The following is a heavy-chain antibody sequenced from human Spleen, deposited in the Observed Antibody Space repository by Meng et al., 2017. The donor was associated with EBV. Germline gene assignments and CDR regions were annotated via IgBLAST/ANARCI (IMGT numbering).Heavy chain of an antibody. CDR2: IHHSGGT. Sequence: QAPLQGSGPGLARPSGTLSLPGAVSRGFITSGDWGSWVRQSPGKGLEWIGEIHHSGGTSYNPSLKSRVTISLDMSKDQFSLRLSSVTAADTAVYYCARAGYHRPASEYWGQGTLVTVSS. J-gene: IGHJ4*02. CDR1: RGFITSGDW. D-gene: IGHD2-15*01. CDR3: ARAGYHRPASEY. V-gene: IGHV4-4*02.